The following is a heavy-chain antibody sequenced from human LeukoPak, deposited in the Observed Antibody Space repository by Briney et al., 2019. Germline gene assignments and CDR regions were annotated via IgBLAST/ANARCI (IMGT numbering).Heavy chain of an antibody. J-gene: IGHJ2*01. CDR1: GGSISSYY. Sequence: SETLSLTCTVSGGSISSYYWSWLRQPPGKGLEWSGYIYYSGSTNYNPSLKSRVTISVDTSKNQLSLKLSSVTAADTAVYYCASRPVRNWYSDLWGRGTLVTVSS. D-gene: IGHD6-25*01. CDR3: ASRPVRNWYSDL. CDR2: IYYSGST. V-gene: IGHV4-59*08.